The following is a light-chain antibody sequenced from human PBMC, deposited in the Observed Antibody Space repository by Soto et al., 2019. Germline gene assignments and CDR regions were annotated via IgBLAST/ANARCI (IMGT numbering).Light chain of an antibody. CDR1: SSDVGAYNY. CDR2: DVN. V-gene: IGLV2-8*01. CDR3: TSHAGTINFPYI. J-gene: IGLJ1*01. Sequence: QSVLTQPPSASGSPGQSVTISCTGTSSDVGAYNYVSWYQHHPGKAPKLMVYDVNKRPAGVPDRFSGSESGNTASLTVSGLQAEDEADYYCTSHAGTINFPYIFGTGTKVTVL.